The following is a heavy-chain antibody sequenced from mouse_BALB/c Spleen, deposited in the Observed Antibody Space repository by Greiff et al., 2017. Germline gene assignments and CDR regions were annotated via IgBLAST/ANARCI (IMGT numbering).Heavy chain of an antibody. CDR2: IYPGNSDT. CDR3: TREGTGKVFAY. V-gene: IGHV1-5*01. Sequence: VQLQQSGTVLARPGASVKMSCKASGYTFTSYWMHWVKQRPGQGLEWIGAIYPGNSDTSYNQKFKGKAKLTAVTSTSTAYMELSSLTSEDSAVYYCTREGTGKVFAYWGQGTLVTVSA. CDR1: GYTFTSYW. J-gene: IGHJ3*01. D-gene: IGHD4-1*01.